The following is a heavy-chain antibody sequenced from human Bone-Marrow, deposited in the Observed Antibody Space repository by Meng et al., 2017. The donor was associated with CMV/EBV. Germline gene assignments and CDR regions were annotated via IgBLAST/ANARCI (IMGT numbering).Heavy chain of an antibody. CDR1: GGTFSSYA. Sequence: QGHVWRSGAGVKNAWAAVKGSCKASGGTFSSYAISWVRQAPGQGLEWMGGIIPIFGTANYAQKFQGRVTITADESTSTAYMELSSLRSEDTAVYYCARSPIVGATPYYFDYWGQGTLVTVSS. J-gene: IGHJ4*02. CDR3: ARSPIVGATPYYFDY. V-gene: IGHV1-69*12. CDR2: IIPIFGTA. D-gene: IGHD1-26*01.